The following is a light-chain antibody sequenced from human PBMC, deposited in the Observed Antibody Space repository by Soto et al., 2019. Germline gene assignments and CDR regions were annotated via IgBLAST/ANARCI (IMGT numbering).Light chain of an antibody. J-gene: IGLJ3*02. CDR3: GSYSGSDSLL. CDR1: SSDVGSYNY. Sequence: QSALTQPRSVSGSPGESVTISCSGTSSDVGSYNYVSWYQQYPGKAPKVMIYDVSERPSEVPVRFSGSKSGNTASLTISGLQAEDEAEYFCGSYSGSDSLLFGGGTKVTVL. V-gene: IGLV2-11*01. CDR2: DVS.